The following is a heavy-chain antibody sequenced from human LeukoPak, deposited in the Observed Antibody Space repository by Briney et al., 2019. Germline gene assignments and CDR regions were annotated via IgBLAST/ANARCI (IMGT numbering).Heavy chain of an antibody. V-gene: IGHV3-21*01. Sequence: GGSLRLSWAASGFTFSSYSMNWVRQAPGKGLEWVSSIISSSSYIYYADSVKGRFTISRDNAKNSLYLQMNSLRAEDTAVYYCARDYGTMMKNAFDIWGQGTMVTVSS. CDR2: IISSSSYI. CDR1: GFTFSSYS. CDR3: ARDYGTMMKNAFDI. J-gene: IGHJ3*02. D-gene: IGHD3-22*01.